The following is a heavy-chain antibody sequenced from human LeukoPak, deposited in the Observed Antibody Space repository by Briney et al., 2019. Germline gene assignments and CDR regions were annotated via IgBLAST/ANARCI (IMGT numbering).Heavy chain of an antibody. CDR2: INHSGST. D-gene: IGHD3-10*01. CDR3: ARRPGGYYGSGSYS. Sequence: PSETLSLTCAVYGGSFSGYYWSWIRQPPGKGLEWIGEINHSGSTSYNPSLKSRVTISVDTSKNQFSLKLSSVTAADTAVYYCARRPGGYYGSGSYSWGQGTLVTVSS. J-gene: IGHJ5*02. CDR1: GGSFSGYY. V-gene: IGHV4-34*01.